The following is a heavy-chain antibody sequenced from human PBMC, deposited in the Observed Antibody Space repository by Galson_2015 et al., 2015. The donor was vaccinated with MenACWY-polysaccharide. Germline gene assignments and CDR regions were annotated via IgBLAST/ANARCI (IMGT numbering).Heavy chain of an antibody. Sequence: SLRLSCAASGFTFSSYPMNWVRQAPGKGLEWLSYISSGSSTIYYADSVKGRFTISRDNAKNSLYLQINSLRAEDTAVYYCARGRLDYWGQGTMVTVSS. J-gene: IGHJ3*01. CDR1: GFTFSSYP. D-gene: IGHD3-9*01. V-gene: IGHV3-48*01. CDR2: ISSGSSTI. CDR3: ARGRLDY.